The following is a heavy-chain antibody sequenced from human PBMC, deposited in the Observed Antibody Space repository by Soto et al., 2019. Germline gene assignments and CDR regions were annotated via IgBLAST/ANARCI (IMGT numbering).Heavy chain of an antibody. CDR3: AREGGDFWSGYKNWFDP. D-gene: IGHD3-3*01. CDR2: IIPIFGTA. Sequence: SVKVSCKASGGTFSSYAISWVRQAPGQGLEWMGGIIPIFGTANYAQKFQGRVTITADKSTGTAYMELSSLRSEDTAVYYCAREGGDFWSGYKNWFDPWGQGTLVTVSS. V-gene: IGHV1-69*06. J-gene: IGHJ5*02. CDR1: GGTFSSYA.